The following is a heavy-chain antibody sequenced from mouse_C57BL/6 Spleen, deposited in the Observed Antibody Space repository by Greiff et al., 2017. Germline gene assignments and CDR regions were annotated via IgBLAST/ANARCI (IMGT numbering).Heavy chain of an antibody. V-gene: IGHV5-16*01. D-gene: IGHD1-1*02. CDR2: INYDGSST. J-gene: IGHJ4*01. CDR1: GFTFSDYY. Sequence: EVMLVESEGGLVQPGSSMKLSCTASGFTFSDYYMAWVRQVPEKGLEWVANINYDGSSTYYLDSLKSRFIISRDNAKNILYLQMSSLKSEDTATNYCAREGSPYYYAMDYWGQGTSVTVSS. CDR3: AREGSPYYYAMDY.